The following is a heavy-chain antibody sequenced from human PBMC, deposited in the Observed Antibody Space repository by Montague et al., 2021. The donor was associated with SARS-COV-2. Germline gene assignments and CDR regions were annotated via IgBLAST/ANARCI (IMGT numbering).Heavy chain of an antibody. D-gene: IGHD6-19*01. J-gene: IGHJ3*02. V-gene: IGHV4-4*02. CDR3: ARAHIVVSGKNAFDI. CDR1: GASISSSHW. Sequence: SETLSLTCAVSGASISSSHWWSWIRQPPGKGLEWMGEIYHTGSTNYNPSLKSRVTISVDKSKNQFSLNLSSVAAADTAVYFCARAHIVVSGKNAFDIWGQGTMVTVSS. CDR2: IYHTGST.